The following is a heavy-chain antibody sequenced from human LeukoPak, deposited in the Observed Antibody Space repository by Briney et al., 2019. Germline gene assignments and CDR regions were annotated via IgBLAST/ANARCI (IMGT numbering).Heavy chain of an antibody. J-gene: IGHJ4*02. V-gene: IGHV3-23*01. CDR2: VSESGDAT. CDR1: GFSFSSYA. CDR3: AKGKVNYLGAFDQ. Sequence: GGSLRLSCAASGFSFSSYAMSWVRQAPGKGLEWVSSVSESGDATNYADSVKDRFIISRDNSKNTFYLQMNSLRVDDTATYYCAKGKVNYLGAFDQWGQGTLVTVSS. D-gene: IGHD1-26*01.